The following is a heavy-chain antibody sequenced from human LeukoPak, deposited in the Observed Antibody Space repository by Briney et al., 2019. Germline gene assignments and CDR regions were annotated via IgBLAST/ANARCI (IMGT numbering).Heavy chain of an antibody. D-gene: IGHD5-18*01. Sequence: GESLKISCKGSGYSFTSYWVAWVRQMPGKGLEWMGIIYPDDSDTRYSPSFQGQVTISADKSISTAYLQWSSLKASDTAMYYCARQSGYSYGLFDYWGQGTLVTVSS. J-gene: IGHJ4*02. V-gene: IGHV5-51*01. CDR2: IYPDDSDT. CDR3: ARQSGYSYGLFDY. CDR1: GYSFTSYW.